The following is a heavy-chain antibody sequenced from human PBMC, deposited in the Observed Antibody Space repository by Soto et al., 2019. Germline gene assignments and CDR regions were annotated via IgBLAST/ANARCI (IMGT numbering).Heavy chain of an antibody. J-gene: IGHJ4*02. V-gene: IGHV4-34*01. CDR2: INHSGST. Sequence: SETLSLTCAVYGGSFSGYYWSWIRQPPGKGLEWIGEINHSGSTNYNPSLKSRVTISVDTSKNQFSLKLSSVTAADTAVYYCAKAARTDYGDYAPYYFDYWGQGTLVTVSS. D-gene: IGHD4-17*01. CDR3: AKAARTDYGDYAPYYFDY. CDR1: GGSFSGYY.